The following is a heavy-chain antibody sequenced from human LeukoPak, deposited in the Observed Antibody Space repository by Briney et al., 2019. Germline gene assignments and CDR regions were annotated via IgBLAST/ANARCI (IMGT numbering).Heavy chain of an antibody. CDR3: AITDVTYYYDSSGYYLGY. CDR2: INPNSGGT. V-gene: IGHV1-2*02. Sequence: GASVKVSCKASGYTFTGYYMHWVRQAPGQGLEWMGWINPNSGGTNYAQKFQGRVTMTRDTSISTAYMELSRLRSDDTAVYYCAITDVTYYYDSSGYYLGYWGQGTLVTVSS. J-gene: IGHJ4*02. D-gene: IGHD3-22*01. CDR1: GYTFTGYY.